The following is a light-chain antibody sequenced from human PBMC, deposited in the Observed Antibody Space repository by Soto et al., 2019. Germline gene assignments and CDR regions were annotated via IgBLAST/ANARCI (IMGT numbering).Light chain of an antibody. CDR2: GDN. CDR1: SSNIGAGYD. V-gene: IGLV1-40*01. CDR3: QSYDRSLSAYV. J-gene: IGLJ1*01. Sequence: QSVLTQPPSVSGAPGQRVTISCTGASSNIGAGYDVHWYQLLPGTAPKLLIYGDNNRPSGVPDRLSGSKSGTSASLAITGLQAEDEADYYCQSYDRSLSAYVFGAGTKLTVL.